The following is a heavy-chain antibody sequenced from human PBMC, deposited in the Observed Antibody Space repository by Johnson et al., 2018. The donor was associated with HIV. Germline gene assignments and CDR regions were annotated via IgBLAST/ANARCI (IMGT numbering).Heavy chain of an antibody. Sequence: MQLVESGGGLVQPGGSLTLSCAASGFTFSHYWMHWVRQAPGKGLVWVSRMNSDGSSTTYADSVKGRFTISRDNAKNTLYLQMKTLRAEDTAIYYCAREGSGSYQICGQGTMVTVSS. D-gene: IGHD1-26*01. CDR1: GFTFSHYW. V-gene: IGHV3-74*03. J-gene: IGHJ3*02. CDR2: MNSDGSST. CDR3: AREGSGSYQI.